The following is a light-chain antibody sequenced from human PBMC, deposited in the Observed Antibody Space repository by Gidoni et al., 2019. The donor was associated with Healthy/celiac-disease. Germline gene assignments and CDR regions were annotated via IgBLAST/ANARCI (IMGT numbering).Light chain of an antibody. Sequence: EIVLTQCPATLSLSPGERATLSCRASQSVSSYSSWYQQKPGQAPRLLIYDASNRATGIPARFSGSGSGTDFTLTISSLEPEDFAVYYCQQRSNWYTFGQGTKLEIK. CDR2: DAS. CDR1: QSVSSY. V-gene: IGKV3-11*01. J-gene: IGKJ2*01. CDR3: QQRSNWYT.